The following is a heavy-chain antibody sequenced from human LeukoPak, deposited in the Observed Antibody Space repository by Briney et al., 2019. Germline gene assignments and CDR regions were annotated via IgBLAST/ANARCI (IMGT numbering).Heavy chain of an antibody. D-gene: IGHD6-19*01. V-gene: IGHV3-9*01. J-gene: IGHJ4*02. CDR1: GFTFDDYA. CDR2: ISWNSVSI. Sequence: GGSLRLSCTASGFTFDDYAMHWVRQGPGKGLEWVAGISWNSVSISYGGSVKGRFTISRDNAKNSLFLQMTSLREEDTALYYCVKEGGSSGWYYFDDWGQGILVTVSS. CDR3: VKEGGSSGWYYFDD.